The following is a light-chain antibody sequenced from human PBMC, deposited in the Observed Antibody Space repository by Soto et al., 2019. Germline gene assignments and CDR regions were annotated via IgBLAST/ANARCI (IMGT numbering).Light chain of an antibody. V-gene: IGKV3-20*01. CDR1: QNVGSRY. CDR3: QQYGSSPRT. CDR2: GTS. J-gene: IGKJ1*01. Sequence: EIVLTQSPGTLSLSPGERATLSCRASQNVGSRYLAWYQQKPGQAPGLLIYGTSHWPTGIPDRFSGSGSGTDFSLTISSLEPGDLGVYYCQQYGSSPRTFGQGTEGEIK.